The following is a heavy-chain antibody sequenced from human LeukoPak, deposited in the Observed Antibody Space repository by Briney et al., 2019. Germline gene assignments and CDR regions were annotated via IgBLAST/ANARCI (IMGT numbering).Heavy chain of an antibody. J-gene: IGHJ5*02. V-gene: IGHV1-69*05. D-gene: IGHD2-2*01. CDR1: GGTFSSYA. CDR3: AREPEDIVVVPAANNWFDP. CDR2: IIPIFGTA. Sequence: ASVKVSCKASGGTFSSYAISWVRQAPGQGLGWMGRIIPIFGTANYAQKFQGRVTITTDESTSTAYMELSSLRSEDTAVYYCAREPEDIVVVPAANNWFDPWGQGTLVTVSS.